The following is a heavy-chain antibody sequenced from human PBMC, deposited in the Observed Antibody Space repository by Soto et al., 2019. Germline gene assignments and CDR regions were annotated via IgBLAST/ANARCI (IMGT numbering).Heavy chain of an antibody. Sequence: QVQLQQWGAGLLKPSETLSLTCAVYGVSFSGYYWSWIRQPPGKGLEWIGEINHSGSTNYNPSLKSRVTISLDTFKNQFSQQLSSVTASDTAVYYCARRGLRYCSSTSCTALDYWGQGTLVTVSS. D-gene: IGHD2-2*01. J-gene: IGHJ4*02. CDR2: INHSGST. CDR1: GVSFSGYY. CDR3: ARRGLRYCSSTSCTALDY. V-gene: IGHV4-34*01.